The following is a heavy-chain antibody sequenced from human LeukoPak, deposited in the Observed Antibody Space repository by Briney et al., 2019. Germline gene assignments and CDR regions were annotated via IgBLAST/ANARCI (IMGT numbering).Heavy chain of an antibody. CDR2: IWYDGGKK. Sequence: PGGSLRLSCAACGFTFRACAVLGVRRAPGKGLEWLAVIWYDGGKKYCADSVKGRFTISRDNSKDALYPQMNSLRVEDMAVYYCARDMGGSGSQPDYWGQGTLVTVSS. CDR1: GFTFRACA. V-gene: IGHV3-33*01. J-gene: IGHJ4*02. D-gene: IGHD3-10*01. CDR3: ARDMGGSGSQPDY.